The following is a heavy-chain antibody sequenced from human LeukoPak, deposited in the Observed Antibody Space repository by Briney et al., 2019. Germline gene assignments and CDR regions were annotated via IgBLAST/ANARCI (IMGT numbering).Heavy chain of an antibody. V-gene: IGHV1-69*13. CDR2: IVPIFGTA. Sequence: SVKVSCKSSGGTFSSSVISWVRQAPGQGLEWMGGIVPIFGTANYAQKFQDRVTITADESTTTAYMELSSLRSSDTAVYYCARGLGDGASASSYRWGQGTLVTVSS. CDR3: ARGLGDGASASSYR. D-gene: IGHD3-16*01. CDR1: GGTFSSSV. J-gene: IGHJ5*02.